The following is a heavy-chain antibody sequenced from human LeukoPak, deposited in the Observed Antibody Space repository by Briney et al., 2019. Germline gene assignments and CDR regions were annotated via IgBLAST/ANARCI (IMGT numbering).Heavy chain of an antibody. D-gene: IGHD6-13*01. J-gene: IGHJ4*02. CDR3: AKGVGIAAAATYYFDY. CDR1: GFTFSSYA. Sequence: GGSLRLSCAASGFTFSSYAMSWVRQAPGKGLEWVSAISGSGGGTYYADSVKGRFTISRDNSKNTLYLQMNSLRAEDTAVYYCAKGVGIAAAATYYFDYWGQGTLVTVSS. CDR2: ISGSGGGT. V-gene: IGHV3-23*01.